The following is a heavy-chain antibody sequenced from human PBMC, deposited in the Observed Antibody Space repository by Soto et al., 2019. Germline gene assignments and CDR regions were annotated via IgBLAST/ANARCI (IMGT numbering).Heavy chain of an antibody. Sequence: EVQLVESGEGRFHRGGPLGLSWPPPGSSSRTSALHGSPHLQAKGQDGVPGLGAPDDPSYVPSVKGRFSVSRENAQSSLYLQMNNLRVDDTAVYFCARAYLGRLPRRADYYYAMDVWGRGTTVTVSS. D-gene: IGHD1-26*01. CDR3: ARAYLGRLPRRADYYYAMDV. J-gene: IGHJ6*02. CDR2: LGAPDDP. V-gene: IGHV3-13*05. CDR1: GSSSRTSA.